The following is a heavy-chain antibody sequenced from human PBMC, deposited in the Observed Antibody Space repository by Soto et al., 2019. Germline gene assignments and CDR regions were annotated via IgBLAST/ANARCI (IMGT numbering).Heavy chain of an antibody. V-gene: IGHV3-74*01. J-gene: IGHJ4*02. CDR1: GFTFSSYW. CDR3: ARDPRLRWYADY. CDR2: INSDGRST. Sequence: GGSLRLSCAASGFTFSSYWMHWVRQAPGKGLVWVSRINSDGRSTYYADSVKGRFTISRDNAKNRLYLQMKSLRAEDTAIYYCARDPRLRWYADYWGQGTLVTVSS. D-gene: IGHD4-17*01.